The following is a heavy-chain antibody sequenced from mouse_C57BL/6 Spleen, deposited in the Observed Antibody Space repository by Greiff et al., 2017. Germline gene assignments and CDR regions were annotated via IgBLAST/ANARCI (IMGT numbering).Heavy chain of an antibody. V-gene: IGHV1-80*01. J-gene: IGHJ2*01. CDR3: ARSITTVVAPYFDY. CDR1: GYAFSSYW. D-gene: IGHD1-1*01. CDR2: IYPGDGDT. Sequence: VKLQQSGAELVKPGASVKISCKASGYAFSSYWMNWVKQRPGKGLEWIGQIYPGDGDTNYNGKFKGKATLTADKSSSTAYMQLSSLTSEDSAVYFCARSITTVVAPYFDYWGQGTTLTVSS.